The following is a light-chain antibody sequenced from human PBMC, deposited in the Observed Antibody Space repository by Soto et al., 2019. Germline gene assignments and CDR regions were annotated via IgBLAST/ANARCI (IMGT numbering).Light chain of an antibody. CDR2: EVS. J-gene: IGLJ2*01. V-gene: IGLV2-14*01. Sequence: QSALTQPASVSGSPGQSITISCPGTSSDVGGYNYVSWYQQHPGKAPKLMIYEVSNRPSGVSNRFTGSKSGNTASLTISGVQAEDEADYYCSSYTSSSTLEVGGGTKLTVL. CDR3: SSYTSSSTLE. CDR1: SSDVGGYNY.